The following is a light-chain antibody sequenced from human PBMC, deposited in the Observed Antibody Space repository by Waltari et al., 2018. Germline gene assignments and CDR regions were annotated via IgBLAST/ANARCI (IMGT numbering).Light chain of an antibody. CDR2: WAS. Sequence: DIVMTQSPDSLAVSLGERATINCKSSQSVLYSSNNNNYFAWFQQKPGRPPKMLIYWASTRESGGPDRLSGSGSGKDFTLTISNLQAEDVAVYFCQQYYDTPLTFGGGTKVEIK. CDR1: QSVLYSSNNNNY. CDR3: QQYYDTPLT. J-gene: IGKJ4*01. V-gene: IGKV4-1*01.